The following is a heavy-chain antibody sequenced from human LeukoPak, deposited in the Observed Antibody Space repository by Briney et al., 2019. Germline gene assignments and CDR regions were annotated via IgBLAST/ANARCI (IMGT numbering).Heavy chain of an antibody. V-gene: IGHV4-34*01. Sequence: LETLSLTCAVYGGSFSGYYWSWIRQPPGKGLEWIGEINHSGSTNYNPSLKSRVTISVDTSKNQFSLKLSSVTAADTAVYYCAREGPESAGNYWGQGTLVTVSS. CDR3: AREGPESAGNY. D-gene: IGHD1-1*01. J-gene: IGHJ4*02. CDR1: GGSFSGYY. CDR2: INHSGST.